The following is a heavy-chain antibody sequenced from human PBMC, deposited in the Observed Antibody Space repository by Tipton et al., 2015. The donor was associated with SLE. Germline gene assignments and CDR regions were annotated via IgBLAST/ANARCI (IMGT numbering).Heavy chain of an antibody. Sequence: QLVQSGAEVKKPGASLKISCQGSGYRFDLYWIGWVRQMPGKGLEWVAGIYPGDFRTTYSPAFQGQVTVSADKSVGSAYLQWSSLKASDTAMYYCARQSMVQGVIIFDYWGQGTLVTVSS. J-gene: IGHJ4*02. CDR3: ARQSMVQGVIIFDY. V-gene: IGHV5-51*01. CDR1: GYRFDLYW. D-gene: IGHD3-10*01. CDR2: IYPGDFRT.